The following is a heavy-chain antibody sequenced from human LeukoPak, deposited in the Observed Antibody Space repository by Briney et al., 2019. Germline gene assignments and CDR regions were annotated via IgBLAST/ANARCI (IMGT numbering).Heavy chain of an antibody. J-gene: IGHJ4*02. CDR2: IDYSGST. V-gene: IGHV4-39*07. Sequence: SETLSLTCTVSGVSISSSSYYWGWIRQPPGKGLEWIVSIDYSGSTYYNPSLKSRVTISVDTSKNQFSLKLSSVTAADTAVYYCANLWRAWGQGTLVTVSS. CDR1: GVSISSSSYY. CDR3: ANLWRA. D-gene: IGHD1-1*01.